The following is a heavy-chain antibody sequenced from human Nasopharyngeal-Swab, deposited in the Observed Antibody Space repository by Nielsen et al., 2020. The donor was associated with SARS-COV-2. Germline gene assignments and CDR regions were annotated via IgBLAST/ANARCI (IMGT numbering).Heavy chain of an antibody. J-gene: IGHJ6*02. D-gene: IGHD4-17*01. CDR1: GYTFTSYY. CDR3: ARVHIGDYGFYYYGMDV. V-gene: IGHV1-46*01. Sequence: ASVKVSCKASGYTFTSYYMHWVRQAPGQGLEWMGIINPSGGSTSYAQKFQGRVTMTRDTSTSTVYMELSSLRSEDTAVYYCARVHIGDYGFYYYGMDVWGQGTTVTVSS. CDR2: INPSGGST.